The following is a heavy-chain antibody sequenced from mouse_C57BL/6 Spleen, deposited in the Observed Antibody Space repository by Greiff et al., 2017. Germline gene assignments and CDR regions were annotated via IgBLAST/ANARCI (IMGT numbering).Heavy chain of an antibody. CDR2: IDPESGDT. Sequence: VQLQQSGAEFVRPGASVKLSCTPSGFNIKDDYIHWVNQRPEQGLEWIGWIDPESGDTEFASKFQGKATITADTSSNTAYLRLSSLTSEDTAVYYCSNWADWGQGTLVTVSA. J-gene: IGHJ3*01. CDR1: GFNIKDDY. V-gene: IGHV14-4*01. CDR3: SNWAD.